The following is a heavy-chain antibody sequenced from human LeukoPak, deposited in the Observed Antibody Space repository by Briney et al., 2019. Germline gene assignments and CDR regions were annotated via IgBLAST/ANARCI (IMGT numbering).Heavy chain of an antibody. CDR2: INPNSGGT. CDR1: GYTFTGYY. V-gene: IGHV1-2*02. J-gene: IGHJ4*02. D-gene: IGHD5-18*01. Sequence: ASVKVSCKASGYTFTGYYMHWVRQAPGQGLEWMGWINPNSGGTNYAQKFQGRVTMTRDTSISTAYMELSRLRSDDTAVYYCARYQGGEVDTAMGWEYYFDYWGQGTLVTVSS. CDR3: ARYQGGEVDTAMGWEYYFDY.